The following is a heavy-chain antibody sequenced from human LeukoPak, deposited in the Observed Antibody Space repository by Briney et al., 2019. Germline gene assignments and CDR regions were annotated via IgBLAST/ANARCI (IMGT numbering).Heavy chain of an antibody. Sequence: ASVKVSCKASGYTFSSYGISWVRQAPGQGLEWMGWISAYNGNTNYAQRLQGRVTMTTDTSTSTAYMELRSLRSDDTAVYYCARGPYYYYYMDVWGKGTTVTVSS. CDR2: ISAYNGNT. V-gene: IGHV1-18*01. CDR3: ARGPYYYYYMDV. J-gene: IGHJ6*03. CDR1: GYTFSSYG.